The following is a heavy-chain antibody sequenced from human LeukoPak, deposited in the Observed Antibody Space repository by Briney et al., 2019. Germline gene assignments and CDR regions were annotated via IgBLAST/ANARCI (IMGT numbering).Heavy chain of an antibody. CDR3: ARRAYSGYEFDY. D-gene: IGHD5-12*01. J-gene: IGHJ4*02. CDR2: IYPGDSDT. Sequence: GESLKISCKGSGFTFSSYWIGWVRQMPGKGLEWMGIIYPGDSDTRYSPSFQGQVTISADNSITTAYLQWSSLKASDTAMYYCARRAYSGYEFDYWGQGTLVTVSS. CDR1: GFTFSSYW. V-gene: IGHV5-51*01.